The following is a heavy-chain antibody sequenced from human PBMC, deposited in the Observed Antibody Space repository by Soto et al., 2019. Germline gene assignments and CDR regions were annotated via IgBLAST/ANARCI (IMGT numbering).Heavy chain of an antibody. V-gene: IGHV4-59*08. CDR2: IYYSGST. D-gene: IGHD2-15*01. CDR1: GGSISSYY. J-gene: IGHJ3*02. CDR3: ARRYCSGGSCYGDAFDI. Sequence: QVQLQESGPGLVKPSETLSLTCTVSGGSISSYYWSWIRQPPGKGLEWIGYIYYSGSTNYNPSLKSRVAISVAPSKNQFALKLSSVTAADTAVYYCARRYCSGGSCYGDAFDIWGQGTMVTVSS.